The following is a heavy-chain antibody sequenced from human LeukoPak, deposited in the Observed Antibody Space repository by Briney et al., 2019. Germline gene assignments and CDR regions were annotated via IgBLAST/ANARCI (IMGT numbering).Heavy chain of an antibody. CDR2: IYYSGST. CDR3: ARGSSGWHFDY. J-gene: IGHJ4*02. CDR1: GGSISSYY. D-gene: IGHD6-19*01. V-gene: IGHV4-59*01. Sequence: PSENLSLTCTVSGGSISSYYWSWIRQPPGKGLEWIGYIYYSGSTNYNPSLKSRVTISVDTSKNQFSLKLSSVTAADTAVYYCARGSSGWHFDYWGQGTLVTVSS.